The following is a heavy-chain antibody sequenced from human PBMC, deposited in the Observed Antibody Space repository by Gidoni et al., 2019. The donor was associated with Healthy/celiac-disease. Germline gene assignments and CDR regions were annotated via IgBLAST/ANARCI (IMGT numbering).Heavy chain of an antibody. CDR3: AHRSSYGDYDY. V-gene: IGHV2-5*02. CDR1: GFPLSTRGVG. J-gene: IGHJ4*02. D-gene: IGHD4-17*01. CDR2: IYWDDDK. Sequence: QITLKESGPTLVKPTQTLTLTCTFSGFPLSTRGVGVGWIRQPPGKALEWLALIYWDDDKRYSPSLKSRLTITKDTSKNQVVLTMTNMDPVDTATYYCAHRSSYGDYDYWGQGTLVTVSS.